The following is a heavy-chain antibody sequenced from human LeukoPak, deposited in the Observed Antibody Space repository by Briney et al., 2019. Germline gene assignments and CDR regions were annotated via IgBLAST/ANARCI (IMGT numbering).Heavy chain of an antibody. Sequence: SVTVSCKASGGTFSSYAISWVRQAPGQGLEWMGGIIPIFGTANYAQKFQGRVTITADESTSTAYMELSSLRSEDTAVYYCARENGDYGEGFLDYWGQGTLVTVSS. CDR2: IIPIFGTA. CDR3: ARENGDYGEGFLDY. D-gene: IGHD4-17*01. J-gene: IGHJ4*02. CDR1: GGTFSSYA. V-gene: IGHV1-69*13.